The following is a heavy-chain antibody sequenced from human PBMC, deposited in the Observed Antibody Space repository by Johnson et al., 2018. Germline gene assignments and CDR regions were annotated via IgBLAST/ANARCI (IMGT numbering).Heavy chain of an antibody. V-gene: IGHV4-39*01. D-gene: IGHD2-15*01. CDR2: IYYSGST. Sequence: QVQLQESGPGLVKPSETLSLTCTVSGGSISSSSYYWGWIRQPPGKGLEWIGSIYYSGSTYYNSSLKSRVTISVDTSKNQFSLELSSVTAAGTAVYYCARLGICSDGSCYSYYYYGMDVWGQGTTVTVSS. J-gene: IGHJ6*02. CDR1: GGSISSSSYY. CDR3: ARLGICSDGSCYSYYYYGMDV.